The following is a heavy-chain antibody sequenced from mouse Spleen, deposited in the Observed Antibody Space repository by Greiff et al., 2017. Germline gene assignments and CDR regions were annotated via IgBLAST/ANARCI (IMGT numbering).Heavy chain of an antibody. Sequence: QVQLQQSGAELVRPGTSVKVSCKASGYAFTNYLIEWVKQRPGQGLEWIGVINPGSGGTNYNEKFKGKATLTADKSSSTAYMQLSSLTSDDSAVYFCARHGHYAMDYWGQGTSVTVSS. CDR3: ARHGHYAMDY. V-gene: IGHV1-54*01. J-gene: IGHJ4*01. CDR2: INPGSGGT. CDR1: GYAFTNYL.